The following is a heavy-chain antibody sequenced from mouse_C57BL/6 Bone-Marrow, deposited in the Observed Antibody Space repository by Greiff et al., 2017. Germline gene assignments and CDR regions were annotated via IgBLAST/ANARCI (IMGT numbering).Heavy chain of an antibody. V-gene: IGHV5-6*02. D-gene: IGHD3-2*02. Sequence: EVMLVESGGDLVKPGGSLKLSCAASGFTFSSYGMSWVRQTPDKRLEWVATISSGGSYTYYPDSVKGRFTISRDNAKNTLYLQMSSLKSEDTAMYYCARRQLRPLDYWGQGTTLTVSS. CDR1: GFTFSSYG. CDR2: ISSGGSYT. J-gene: IGHJ2*01. CDR3: ARRQLRPLDY.